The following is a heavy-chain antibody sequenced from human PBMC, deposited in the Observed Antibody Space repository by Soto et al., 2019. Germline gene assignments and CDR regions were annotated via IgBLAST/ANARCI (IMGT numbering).Heavy chain of an antibody. D-gene: IGHD2-21*01. V-gene: IGHV4-30-4*01. Sequence: SETLSLTCTVSGGSISSGDYYWSWIRQPPGKGLEWIGYIYYSGSTYYNPSLKSRVTISVDTSKNQFSLKLSSVTAADTAVYYCARVRRVIGGMDVWGQGTTVTVS. CDR2: IYYSGST. CDR1: GGSISSGDYY. J-gene: IGHJ6*02. CDR3: ARVRRVIGGMDV.